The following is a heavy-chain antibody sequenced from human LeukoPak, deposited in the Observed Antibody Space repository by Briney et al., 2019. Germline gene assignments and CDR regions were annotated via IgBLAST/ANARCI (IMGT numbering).Heavy chain of an antibody. CDR3: TRLRPGTYRDY. J-gene: IGHJ4*02. CDR1: GFTFSSYW. Sequence: GGSLRLSCAASGFTFSSYWMSWVRQAPGRGLEWVANIKEDGSEKYYVDSVKGRFTISRDNAKNSLYLEMNSLRAEDTAIYYCTRLRPGTYRDYWGQGTLVTVSS. CDR2: IKEDGSEK. D-gene: IGHD3-16*02. V-gene: IGHV3-7*01.